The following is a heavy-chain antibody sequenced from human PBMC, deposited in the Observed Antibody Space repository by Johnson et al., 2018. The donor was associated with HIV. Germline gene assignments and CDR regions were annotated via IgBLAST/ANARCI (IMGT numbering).Heavy chain of an antibody. CDR2: IRSKDYGGTT. CDR1: GFTFGYFA. CDR3: AILEVVPAAIHSPDAFDI. Sequence: VQLVESGGGLAQPGRSLRLSCTASGFTFGYFAMTWVRQGPGKGLEWVGFIRSKDYGGTTEYAESVKGRFTISRDNSKNTLYLQMNSLRAEDKAVYYCAILEVVPAAIHSPDAFDIWGQGTMVTVSS. D-gene: IGHD2-2*01. J-gene: IGHJ3*02. V-gene: IGHV3-49*04.